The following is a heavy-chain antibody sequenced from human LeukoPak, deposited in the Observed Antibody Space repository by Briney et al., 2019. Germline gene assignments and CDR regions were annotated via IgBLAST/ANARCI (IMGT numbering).Heavy chain of an antibody. Sequence: SETLSLTCAVYGGSFSGYYWSWIRQPPGKGLEWIGEINHSGSTNYNPSLKSRVTISVDTSKNQFPLKLSSVTAADTAVYYCARGRWLVDYWGQGTLVTVSS. CDR1: GGSFSGYY. V-gene: IGHV4-34*01. D-gene: IGHD6-19*01. CDR2: INHSGST. CDR3: ARGRWLVDY. J-gene: IGHJ4*02.